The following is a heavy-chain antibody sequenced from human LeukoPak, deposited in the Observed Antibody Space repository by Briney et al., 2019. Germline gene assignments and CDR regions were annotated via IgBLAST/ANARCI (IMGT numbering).Heavy chain of an antibody. Sequence: SETLSLTCTVSGGSISSSSYYWGWIRQPPGKGLEWIGCIYYSGSTYYNPSLKSRVTISVDTSKNQFSLKLSSVTAADTAVYYCARPVGDPNADYYYYYMDVWGKGTTVTVSS. CDR3: ARPVGDPNADYYYYYMDV. J-gene: IGHJ6*03. CDR2: IYYSGST. V-gene: IGHV4-39*01. D-gene: IGHD3-16*01. CDR1: GGSISSSSYY.